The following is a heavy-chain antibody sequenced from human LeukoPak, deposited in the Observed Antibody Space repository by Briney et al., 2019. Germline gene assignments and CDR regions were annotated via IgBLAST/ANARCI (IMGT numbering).Heavy chain of an antibody. V-gene: IGHV3-15*01. D-gene: IGHD2-15*01. Sequence: KPGGSLRLSCAASGFTFSNAWMSWVRQAPGKGLEWVGRIKTKTDGGTTDYAAPVKGRFTVSRDDSKNTLYLQMNSLRAEDTAVYYCARISCSRSSCYGVYDYWGQGSLVTVSS. CDR3: ARISCSRSSCYGVYDY. J-gene: IGHJ4*02. CDR2: IKTKTDGGTT. CDR1: GFTFSNAW.